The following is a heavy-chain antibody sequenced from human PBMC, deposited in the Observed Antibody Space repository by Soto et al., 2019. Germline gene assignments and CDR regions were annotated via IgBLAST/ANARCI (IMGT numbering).Heavy chain of an antibody. CDR2: ISAYNGNT. V-gene: IGHV1-18*01. J-gene: IGHJ4*02. D-gene: IGHD4-17*01. Sequence: QVQLVQSGAEVKKPGASVKVSCKASGYTFTNFGISWVRQAPGQGLEWMGWISAYNGNTNYAQKFQGRVTMTTDTSTSTAHMEVRRLRFVDTAVYYCARVGTTIDYWGQGTLVTVSS. CDR1: GYTFTNFG. CDR3: ARVGTTIDY.